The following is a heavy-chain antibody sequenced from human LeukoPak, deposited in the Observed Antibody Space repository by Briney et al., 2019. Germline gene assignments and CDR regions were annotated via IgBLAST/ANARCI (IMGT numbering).Heavy chain of an antibody. CDR3: GRDGGNRWFDF. CDR1: GFTFSTYW. J-gene: IGHJ4*02. V-gene: IGHV3-74*01. Sequence: PGGSLRLSCAASGFTFSTYWMHWVRQAPGKGLVWVSRINADGTSADYADSVKGRFTISRDNSKNTLYLQMSSLRVDDTAVYYCGRDGGNRWFDFWGQGTLVTVSS. CDR2: INADGTSA. D-gene: IGHD2-15*01.